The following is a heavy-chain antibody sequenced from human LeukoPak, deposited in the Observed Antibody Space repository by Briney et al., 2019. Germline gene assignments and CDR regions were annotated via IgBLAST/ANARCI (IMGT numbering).Heavy chain of an antibody. J-gene: IGHJ4*02. CDR1: GYTFTNYA. D-gene: IGHD3/OR15-3a*01. Sequence: GASVKVSCKASGYTFTNYAMNWVRQAPGQGLEWMGWINTNTGNPSYAQGFTGRFVFSLDTSVSTAYLQISSLKAEDTAVYPCARGTSGLVTTNDYWGQGTLVTVSS. CDR2: INTNTGNP. CDR3: ARGTSGLVTTNDY. V-gene: IGHV7-4-1*02.